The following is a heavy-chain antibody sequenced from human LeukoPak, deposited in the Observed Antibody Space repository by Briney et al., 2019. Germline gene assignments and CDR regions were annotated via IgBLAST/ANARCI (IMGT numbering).Heavy chain of an antibody. D-gene: IGHD3-22*01. J-gene: IGHJ4*02. CDR1: GDAISSYY. Sequence: SETLSLTCTVSGDAISSYYWSWIRQPPGKGLEWIGYIYYSGSTNYNPSLRSRVTLSVDTSKNQSSLKLSSVTPADTAVYYCARAGSGCSFDRWGQGTLVSVSS. CDR3: ARAGSGCSFDR. V-gene: IGHV4-59*01. CDR2: IYYSGST.